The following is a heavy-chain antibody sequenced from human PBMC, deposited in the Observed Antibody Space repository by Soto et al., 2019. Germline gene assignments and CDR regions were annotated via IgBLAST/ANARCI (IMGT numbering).Heavy chain of an antibody. CDR2: VSIGGST. Sequence: FTFSSYAMGLFRQGPGKGLEWVAVVSIGGSTHYADSVRGRFTISRDNSKNTLSLQMNSLTAEDTAVYFCAKRRGAGGHFDYWGQGALVTVSS. D-gene: IGHD2-15*01. V-gene: IGHV3-23*01. J-gene: IGHJ4*02. CDR1: FTFSSYA. CDR3: AKRRGAGGHFDY.